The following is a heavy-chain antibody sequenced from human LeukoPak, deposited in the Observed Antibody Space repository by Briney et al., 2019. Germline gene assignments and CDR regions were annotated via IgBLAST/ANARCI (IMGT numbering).Heavy chain of an antibody. CDR2: INPSGSYT. J-gene: IGHJ4*02. D-gene: IGHD3-10*01. V-gene: IGHV1-46*01. CDR1: GSTFTSYY. CDR3: ARSYGSGSEDY. Sequence: ASVKVSCKASGSTFTSYYMHWVRQAPGQGLEWMGIINPSGSYTSYAQKFQGRVTMTRDTSTSTAYMELRSLRSDDTAVYYCARSYGSGSEDYWGQGTLVTVSS.